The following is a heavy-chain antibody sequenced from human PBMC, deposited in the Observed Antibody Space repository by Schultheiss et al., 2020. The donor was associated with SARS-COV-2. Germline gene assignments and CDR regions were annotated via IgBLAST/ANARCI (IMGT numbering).Heavy chain of an antibody. CDR2: ISGSGGST. CDR1: GFTFGDYA. Sequence: GGSLRLSCTASGFTFGDYAMSWFRQAPGKGLEWVSAISGSGGSTYYADSVKGRFTISRDNAKNSLYLQMNSLRAEDTAVYYCARDKLTSGYDRGDAFDIWGQGTMVTVSS. V-gene: IGHV3-23*01. D-gene: IGHD5-12*01. CDR3: ARDKLTSGYDRGDAFDI. J-gene: IGHJ3*02.